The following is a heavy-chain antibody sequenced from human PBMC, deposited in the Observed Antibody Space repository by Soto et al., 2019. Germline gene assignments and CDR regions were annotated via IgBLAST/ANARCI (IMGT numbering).Heavy chain of an antibody. D-gene: IGHD3-16*01. CDR2: IYHSGSS. V-gene: IGHV4-30-2*01. CDR3: ARGQAGWLQFWGFDH. Sequence: QVQLQESGSGLVKPSQTLVLTCTVSGDSISRDGSSWSWLRQPPGKGLEWIGYIYHSGSSNYNPSLKSRVTISVDTSKSQFSLNLNSVTAADTAVYYCARGQAGWLQFWGFDHWGQGTLVTVSS. CDR1: GDSISRDGSS. J-gene: IGHJ4*02.